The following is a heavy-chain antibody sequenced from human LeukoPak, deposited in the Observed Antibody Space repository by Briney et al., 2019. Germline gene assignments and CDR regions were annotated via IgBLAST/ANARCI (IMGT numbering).Heavy chain of an antibody. D-gene: IGHD1-20*01. V-gene: IGHV3-23*01. Sequence: GGSLRLSCAASGFTFSSYAMSWVRQAPGKGLEWVSAISTSGGSTYYADSVKGRFTISSDNSKNTLYLQMNSLRAEDTAVYYCAKQFLTGTTRGYFDYWGQGTLVTVSS. CDR2: ISTSGGST. CDR3: AKQFLTGTTRGYFDY. J-gene: IGHJ4*02. CDR1: GFTFSSYA.